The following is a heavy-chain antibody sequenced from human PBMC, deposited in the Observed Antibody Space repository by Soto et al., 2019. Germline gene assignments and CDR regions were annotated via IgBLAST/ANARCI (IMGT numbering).Heavy chain of an antibody. D-gene: IGHD1-20*01. V-gene: IGHV3-23*01. CDR2: ISGSGGST. CDR3: AKDRYNWNYFYY. CDR1: GFTFSSYA. Sequence: VGSLRLSCAASGFTFSSYAMSWVRQAPGKGLEWVSAISGSGGSTYYADSVKGRFTISRDNSKNTLYLQMNSLRAEDTAVYYCAKDRYNWNYFYYWGQGTLVTVSS. J-gene: IGHJ4*02.